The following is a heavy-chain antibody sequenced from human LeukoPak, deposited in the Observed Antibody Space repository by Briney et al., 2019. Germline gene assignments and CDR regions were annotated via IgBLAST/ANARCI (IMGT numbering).Heavy chain of an antibody. CDR2: IIPIFGTA. D-gene: IGHD5-18*01. CDR3: ARDWYVWGTAMASSLFDY. V-gene: IGHV1-69*06. CDR1: GGTFSSYA. J-gene: IGHJ4*02. Sequence: SVKVSCKASGGTFSSYAISWVRQAPGQGLEWMGGIIPIFGTANYAQKFQGRVTITADKSTSTAYMELSSLRSEDTAVYYCARDWYVWGTAMASSLFDYWGQGTLVTVSS.